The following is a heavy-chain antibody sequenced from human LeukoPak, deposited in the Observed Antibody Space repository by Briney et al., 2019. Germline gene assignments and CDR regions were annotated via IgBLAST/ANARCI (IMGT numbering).Heavy chain of an antibody. CDR2: INWNGGGT. CDR3: ARIVVVAATVDSFDI. D-gene: IGHD2-15*01. Sequence: PGGSLRLSCAASGFTFDDYGMSWVRQAPGKGLEWVSGINWNGGGTGYADSVKGRFTISRDNAKNSLYLQMNSLRAEDTALYYCARIVVVAATVDSFDIWGQGTMVTVSS. J-gene: IGHJ3*02. V-gene: IGHV3-20*04. CDR1: GFTFDDYG.